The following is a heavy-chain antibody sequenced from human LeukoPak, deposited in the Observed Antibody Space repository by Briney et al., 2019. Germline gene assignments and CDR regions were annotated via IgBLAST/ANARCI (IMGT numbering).Heavy chain of an antibody. V-gene: IGHV1-18*01. CDR3: ARARYGDYLPYY. D-gene: IGHD4-17*01. CDR1: GYTFTNYG. Sequence: GASVTVSCKDSGYTFTNYGTSWVRQAPGQGLDWMAWMSAYNGNTNYAQKLQGRVTMTTDTSTSTAYMELRSLRADGTAVYYCARARYGDYLPYYWGQGTLVTVSS. J-gene: IGHJ4*02. CDR2: MSAYNGNT.